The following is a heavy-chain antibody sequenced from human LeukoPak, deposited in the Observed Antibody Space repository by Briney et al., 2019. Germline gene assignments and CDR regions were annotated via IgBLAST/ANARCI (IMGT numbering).Heavy chain of an antibody. D-gene: IGHD1-7*01. V-gene: IGHV4-39*07. CDR1: GGSISSSSYY. J-gene: IGHJ6*03. CDR2: IYYSGST. Sequence: SETLSLTCTVSGGSISSSSYYWGWIRQPPGKGLEWIGSIYYSGSTYYNPSLKRRVTISVDTSKNQFSLKLSSVTAADTAVYYCARVNNWNYGNYYCYMDVWGKGTTVTVSS. CDR3: ARVNNWNYGNYYCYMDV.